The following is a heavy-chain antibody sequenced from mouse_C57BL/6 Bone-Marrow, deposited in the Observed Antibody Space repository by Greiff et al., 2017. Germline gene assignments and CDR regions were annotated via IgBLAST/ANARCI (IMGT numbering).Heavy chain of an antibody. CDR3: SRGLYAMDY. Sequence: QVQLQQPGAELVKPAASVKMSCTASGYTFTSYWITWVKQRPGQGLEWIGDIYPGSGSTNYNEKFKSKATLTVDTSSSTAYMQLSSLTSEDSAVYYCSRGLYAMDYWGQGTSVTVSS. CDR1: GYTFTSYW. J-gene: IGHJ4*01. CDR2: IYPGSGST. V-gene: IGHV1-55*01.